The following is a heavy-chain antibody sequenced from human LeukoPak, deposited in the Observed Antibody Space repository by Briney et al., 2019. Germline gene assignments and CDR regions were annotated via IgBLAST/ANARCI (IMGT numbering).Heavy chain of an antibody. V-gene: IGHV3-23*05. CDR1: GFTFSTYG. D-gene: IGHD6-19*01. J-gene: IGHJ4*02. CDR2: ISNRGTNT. CDR3: AAGRGYSSH. Sequence: GGSLRLSCAASGFTFSTYGMTWVRQAPGKGPEWVSSISNRGTNTYYADSVKGRFTISRDNAKNSLYLQMNSLRAEDTAVYYCAAGRGYSSHWGQGTLVTVSS.